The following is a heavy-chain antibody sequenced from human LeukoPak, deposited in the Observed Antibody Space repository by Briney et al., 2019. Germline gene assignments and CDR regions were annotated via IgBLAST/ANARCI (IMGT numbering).Heavy chain of an antibody. CDR2: VYTTGST. CDR3: ARELGSGSGSYYYFDY. CDR1: GGSIRNGYHY. Sequence: SETLSLTCTVSGGSIRNGYHYWTWIRQPAGKGLEWIGRVYTTGSTNYNPSLKSRVTISIDTSRNYFSLNLSSVTAADTAVYYCARELGSGSGSYYYFDYWGQGTLVTVSS. V-gene: IGHV4-61*02. D-gene: IGHD3-10*01. J-gene: IGHJ4*02.